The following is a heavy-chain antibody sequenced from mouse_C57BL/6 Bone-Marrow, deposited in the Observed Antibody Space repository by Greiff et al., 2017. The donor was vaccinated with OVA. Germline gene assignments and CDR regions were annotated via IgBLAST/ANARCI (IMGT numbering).Heavy chain of an antibody. V-gene: IGHV1-26*01. Sequence: VQLQQSGPELVKPGASVKISCKASGYTFTDYYMNWVKQSHGKSLEWIGDINPNNGGTSYNQKFKGKATLTVDKSSSTAYMELRSLTSEDSAVYYCARRPYSNYSFYWGQGTSVTVSS. CDR3: ARRPYSNYSFY. J-gene: IGHJ4*01. CDR1: GYTFTDYY. CDR2: INPNNGGT. D-gene: IGHD2-5*01.